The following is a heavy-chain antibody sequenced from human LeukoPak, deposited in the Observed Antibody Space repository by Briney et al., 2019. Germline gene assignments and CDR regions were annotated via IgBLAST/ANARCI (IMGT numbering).Heavy chain of an antibody. J-gene: IGHJ4*02. Sequence: SETLSLTCTVSGGSISSSSYYWGWIRQPPGKGLEWIGSIYYSGSTYYNPSLKSRVTISVDTSKNQFSLKLSSVTAADTAVYYCARSVVTWYYFDYWGQGTLVTVSS. CDR3: ARSVVTWYYFDY. CDR1: GGSISSSSYY. D-gene: IGHD4-23*01. CDR2: IYYSGST. V-gene: IGHV4-39*01.